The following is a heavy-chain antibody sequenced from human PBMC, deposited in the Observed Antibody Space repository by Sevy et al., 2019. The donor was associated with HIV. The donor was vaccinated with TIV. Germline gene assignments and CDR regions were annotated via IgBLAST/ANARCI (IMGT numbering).Heavy chain of an antibody. D-gene: IGHD3-10*02. J-gene: IGHJ6*02. Sequence: GGSPRLSCVVSGFSFSNYWMNWVRQAPGKGLEWVANIKQDGSEKYFVDSVKGRFTISRDNAKNSLYLRMNSLRAEDTAVYYCARAPGAVMFDYDYTLDVWGQGTTVTVSS. CDR2: IKQDGSEK. CDR1: GFSFSNYW. V-gene: IGHV3-7*01. CDR3: ARAPGAVMFDYDYTLDV.